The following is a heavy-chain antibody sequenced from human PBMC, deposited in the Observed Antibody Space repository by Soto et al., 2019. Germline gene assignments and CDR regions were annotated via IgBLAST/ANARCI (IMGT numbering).Heavy chain of an antibody. Sequence: QVQLVESEGGVVQPGRSLRLSCAASGFTFSSYGMHWVRQAPGKGLEWVAVISYDGSNKYYADSVKGRFTISRDNSKNTLYLQMNSLRAEDTAVYYCAKEELGIAAAGPFQHWGQGTLVTVSS. J-gene: IGHJ1*01. CDR1: GFTFSSYG. D-gene: IGHD6-13*01. CDR2: ISYDGSNK. V-gene: IGHV3-30*18. CDR3: AKEELGIAAAGPFQH.